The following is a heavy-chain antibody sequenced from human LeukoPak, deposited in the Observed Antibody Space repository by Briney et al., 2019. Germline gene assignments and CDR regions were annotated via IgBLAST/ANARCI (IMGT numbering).Heavy chain of an antibody. CDR2: INPSGGST. D-gene: IGHD3-3*01. CDR3: ARDLRITIFGVVIPWAFDI. J-gene: IGHJ3*02. CDR1: GYTFTGYY. Sequence: GASVKVSCKASGYTFTGYYMHWVRQAPGQGLEWMGIINPSGGSTSYAQKFQGRVTMTRDMSTSTVYMELTSLRSEDTAVYYCARDLRITIFGVVIPWAFDIWGQGTMVTVSS. V-gene: IGHV1-46*01.